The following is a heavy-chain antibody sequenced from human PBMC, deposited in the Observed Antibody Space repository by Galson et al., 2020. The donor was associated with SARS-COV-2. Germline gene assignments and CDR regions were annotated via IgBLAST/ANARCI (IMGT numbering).Heavy chain of an antibody. CDR3: ARDQYDYGDYNSYYGMDV. J-gene: IGHJ6*02. CDR2: IKQDGSEK. Sequence: GESLKIFCAASGFTFSSYWMSWVRQAPGKGLEWVANIKQDGSEKYYVDSVKGRFTISRDNAKNSLYLQMNSPRAEDTAVYYCARDQYDYGDYNSYYGMDVWGQGTTVTGSS. CDR1: GFTFSSYW. D-gene: IGHD4-17*01. V-gene: IGHV3-7*03.